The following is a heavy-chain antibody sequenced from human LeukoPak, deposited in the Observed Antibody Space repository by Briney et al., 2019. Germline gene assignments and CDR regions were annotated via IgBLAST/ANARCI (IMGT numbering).Heavy chain of an antibody. CDR1: GFTFSSYS. CDR3: TTPAAGPRAEYSQY. V-gene: IGHV3-21*01. Sequence: GGSLRLSCAASGFTFSSYSMNWVRQAPGKGLEWVSSISNDAKYIYYADSLKGRFTVSRDNAKNSLYLQMNSLAVEDTAVYYCTTPAAGPRAEYSQYWGQGTQVTVSS. J-gene: IGHJ1*01. D-gene: IGHD6-13*01. CDR2: ISNDAKYI.